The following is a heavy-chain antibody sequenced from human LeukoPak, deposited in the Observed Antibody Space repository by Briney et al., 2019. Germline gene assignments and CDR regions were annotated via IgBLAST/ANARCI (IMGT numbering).Heavy chain of an antibody. J-gene: IGHJ3*02. Sequence: HSETLSLTCAVSGGSISSSNWWSWVRQPPGKGLEWIGEIYHSGSTYYNPSLKSRVTISVDRSKNQFSLKLSSVTAADTAVYYCARADTAMVQGAFDIWGQGTMVTVSS. D-gene: IGHD5-18*01. CDR1: GGSISSSNW. CDR3: ARADTAMVQGAFDI. V-gene: IGHV4-4*02. CDR2: IYHSGST.